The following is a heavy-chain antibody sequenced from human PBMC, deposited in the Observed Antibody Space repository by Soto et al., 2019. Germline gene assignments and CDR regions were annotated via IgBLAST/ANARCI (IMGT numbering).Heavy chain of an antibody. CDR2: IYHIGST. CDR3: ARWEGYYLDY. D-gene: IGHD1-26*01. Sequence: TSETLSLTRAVSGGSISSGVYYWSWIRQPPGKGLEWIGYIYHIGSTYYNPSLKSRVTISVDRSKNQFSLKLSSVTAADTAVYYCARWEGYYLDYWGQRTLVTVSS. V-gene: IGHV4-30-2*01. J-gene: IGHJ4*02. CDR1: GGSISSGVYY.